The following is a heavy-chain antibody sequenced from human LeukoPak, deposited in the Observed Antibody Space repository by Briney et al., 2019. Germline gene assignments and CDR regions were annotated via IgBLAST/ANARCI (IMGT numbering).Heavy chain of an antibody. D-gene: IGHD3-10*01. CDR2: IKIKTDGETT. CDR1: GFTFTNAW. Sequence: NPGGSLRLSCVDSGFTFTNAWMSWVRQVPGKRLEWIGRIKIKTDGETTNYAEPVRGRFTISRDDSKSAVYLQMNSLKIEDTAVYYCTTDLGTYYHGSQRLIPIDYWGQGTLVTVSS. CDR3: TTDLGTYYHGSQRLIPIDY. V-gene: IGHV3-15*01. J-gene: IGHJ4*02.